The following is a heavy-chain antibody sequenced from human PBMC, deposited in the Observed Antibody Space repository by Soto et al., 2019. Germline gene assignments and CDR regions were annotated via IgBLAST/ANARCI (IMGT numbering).Heavy chain of an antibody. CDR1: EFTFSSNA. CDR2: ITGSGSTT. CDR3: AKDFTAYLSCWFHL. Sequence: EVQLLESGGGLVQPGGSLRLSCAASEFTFSSNAMHWVRQAPGTGLEWVSGITGSGSTTVYADSVNGLFTISRDNSKNTLYLHMSSLRAEDTATYYCAKDFTAYLSCWFHLWGQGTLVTVSS. J-gene: IGHJ5*02. V-gene: IGHV3-23*01. D-gene: IGHD2-2*01.